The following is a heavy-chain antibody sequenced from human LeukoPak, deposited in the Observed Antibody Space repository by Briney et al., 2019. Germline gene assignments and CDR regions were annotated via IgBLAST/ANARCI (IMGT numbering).Heavy chain of an antibody. D-gene: IGHD2-15*01. CDR1: GGSISSDKYY. V-gene: IGHV4-61*02. CDR3: ASSKRGGGSGY. J-gene: IGHJ4*02. Sequence: SQTLSLTCTVSGGSISSDKYYWGWIRQPAGKGLEWIGRIYTSGSTNYNPSLKSRVTISVDTSKNQVALKLSSVTAADTAVYFCASSKRGGGSGYWGQGTLVTVSS. CDR2: IYTSGST.